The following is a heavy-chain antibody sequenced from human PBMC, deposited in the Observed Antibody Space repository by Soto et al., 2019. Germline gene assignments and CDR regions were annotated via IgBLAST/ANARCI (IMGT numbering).Heavy chain of an antibody. CDR2: IYYSGST. Sequence: SETLSLTCTVSGGSISSYYWSWIRQPPGKGLEWIGYIYYSGSTNYNPSLKSRVTISVDTSKNQFSLKLSSVTAADTAVYYCARGRKYPHFDYWGQGTLVTVSS. V-gene: IGHV4-59*01. J-gene: IGHJ4*02. CDR1: GGSISSYY. CDR3: ARGRKYPHFDY.